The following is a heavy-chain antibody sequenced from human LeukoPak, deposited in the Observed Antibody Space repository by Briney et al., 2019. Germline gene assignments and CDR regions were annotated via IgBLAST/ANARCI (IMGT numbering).Heavy chain of an antibody. CDR3: ARPRRMYGSGSYAFDI. Sequence: PGGSLRLSCAASGFTFSSYWMSWVRQAPGKGLEWVANIKQDGSEKYYVDSVKGRFTISRDNAKKSLYLQMNSLRADDTAVYYCARPRRMYGSGSYAFDIWGQGTMVTVSS. J-gene: IGHJ3*02. D-gene: IGHD3-10*01. V-gene: IGHV3-7*01. CDR1: GFTFSSYW. CDR2: IKQDGSEK.